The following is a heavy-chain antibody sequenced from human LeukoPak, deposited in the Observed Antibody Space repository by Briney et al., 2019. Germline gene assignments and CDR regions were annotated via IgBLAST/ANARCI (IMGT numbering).Heavy chain of an antibody. V-gene: IGHV1-18*01. J-gene: IGHJ4*02. Sequence: ASVTVSCTASDYTFTSYGISWVRQAPGQGLEWMGWISAYSGNTNYAQKFQGRVTMTRDTSISTAYMELSRLRSDDTAVYYCARATGPSYYDSSGYYGDGFDYWGQGTLVTVSS. CDR3: ARATGPSYYDSSGYYGDGFDY. CDR1: DYTFTSYG. CDR2: ISAYSGNT. D-gene: IGHD3-22*01.